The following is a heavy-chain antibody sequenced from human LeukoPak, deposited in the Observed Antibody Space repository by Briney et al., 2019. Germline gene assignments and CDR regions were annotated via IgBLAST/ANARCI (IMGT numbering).Heavy chain of an antibody. CDR3: AREGINYYDSSGAFDY. J-gene: IGHJ4*02. CDR1: GFTFSSYA. D-gene: IGHD3-22*01. V-gene: IGHV3-30*04. Sequence: PTGGSLRLSCAASGFTFSSYAMHWVRQAPGKGLEWVAVISYDGSNKYYADSVKGRFTISRDNSKNTLYLQMNSLRAEDTAVYYCAREGINYYDSSGAFDYWGQGTLVTVSS. CDR2: ISYDGSNK.